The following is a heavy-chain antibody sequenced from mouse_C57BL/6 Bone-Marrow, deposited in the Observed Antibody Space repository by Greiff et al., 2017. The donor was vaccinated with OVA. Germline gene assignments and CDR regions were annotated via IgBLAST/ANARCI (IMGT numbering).Heavy chain of an antibody. J-gene: IGHJ3*01. D-gene: IGHD2-12*01. CDR3: ARWGYYIGACFAN. CDR1: GYTFTSYW. V-gene: IGHV1-69*01. CDR2: IDPSDSYT. Sequence: QVQLQQPGAELVMPGASVKLSCKASGYTFTSYWMHWVKQRPGQGLEWIGEIDPSDSYTNYNQKFKGKSTLTVDKSSSTAYMQLSSLTSEDSAVYYCARWGYYIGACFANDVQGTRVTVSA.